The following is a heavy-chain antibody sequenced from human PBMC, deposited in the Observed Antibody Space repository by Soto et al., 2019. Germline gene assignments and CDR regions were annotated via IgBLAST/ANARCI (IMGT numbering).Heavy chain of an antibody. Sequence: SETLSLTCAVYGGSFSGYYWSWIRQPPGKGLEWIGEINHSGSTNYNPSLKSRVTISVDTSKNQFSLKLSSVTAADTAVEDCARLEIWGWFDPWGKGTLVTV. CDR2: INHSGST. CDR1: GGSFSGYY. J-gene: IGHJ5*02. V-gene: IGHV4-34*01. CDR3: ARLEIWGWFDP. D-gene: IGHD7-27*01.